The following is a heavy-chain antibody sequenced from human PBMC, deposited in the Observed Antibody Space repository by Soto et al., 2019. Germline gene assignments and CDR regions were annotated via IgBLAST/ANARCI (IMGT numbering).Heavy chain of an antibody. Sequence: GGSLRLSCAASGFTFSTYWMSWVRQAPGKGLEWVANIKQDGSETYYVDSVEGRFSISRDNAKNSLNLQMNSLRAEDTAVYYCATDSGTSDYWGRGTLVTVSS. J-gene: IGHJ4*02. CDR1: GFTFSTYW. V-gene: IGHV3-7*01. CDR2: IKQDGSET. CDR3: ATDSGTSDY. D-gene: IGHD1-26*01.